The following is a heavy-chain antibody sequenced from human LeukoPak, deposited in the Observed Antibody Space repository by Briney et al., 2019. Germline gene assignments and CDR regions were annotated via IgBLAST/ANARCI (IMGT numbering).Heavy chain of an antibody. CDR2: VDHSGST. CDR1: GDSFNGYH. Sequence: SETLSLTCAVYGDSFNGYHWSWIRQSPGMGLEWIGEVDHSGSTKYNPSLKSRVTISAGASKNQFSLRLRSVTAADTAVYYCARDGGYCSGGSCYSFFQHWGQGNLVTVSS. J-gene: IGHJ1*01. V-gene: IGHV4-34*01. D-gene: IGHD2-15*01. CDR3: ARDGGYCSGGSCYSFFQH.